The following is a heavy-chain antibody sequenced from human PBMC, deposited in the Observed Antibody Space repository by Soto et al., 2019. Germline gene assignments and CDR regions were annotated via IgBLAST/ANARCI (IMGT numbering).Heavy chain of an antibody. V-gene: IGHV3-23*01. CDR3: AKDRGVDSSFAFLGGVYDC. Sequence: PGGSLRLSCAASGFTFSSYAMSWVRQAPGKGLEWVSAISGSGGSTYYADSVKGRFTISRDNSKNTLYLQMNSLRAEDTAVYYCAKDRGVDSSFAFLGGVYDCWGQGTLVTVSS. CDR1: GFTFSSYA. J-gene: IGHJ4*02. CDR2: ISGSGGST. D-gene: IGHD6-6*01.